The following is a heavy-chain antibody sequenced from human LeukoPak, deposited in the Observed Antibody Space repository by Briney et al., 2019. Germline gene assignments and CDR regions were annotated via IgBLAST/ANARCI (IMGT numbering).Heavy chain of an antibody. CDR3: AREVGRGFDY. CDR1: GYTFSNYY. D-gene: IGHD1-26*01. V-gene: IGHV1-46*01. J-gene: IGHJ4*02. Sequence: ASVKVSCKASGYTFSNYYLHWVRQAPGQGLEWMGLINPTAGNTYYAQRFQGRVTMTRNTSTSTAYMEVRSLRSDDTAVYYCAREVGRGFDYWGQGTLVTVSS. CDR2: INPTAGNT.